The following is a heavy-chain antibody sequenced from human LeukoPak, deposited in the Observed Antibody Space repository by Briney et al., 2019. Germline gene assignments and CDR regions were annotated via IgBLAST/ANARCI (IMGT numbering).Heavy chain of an antibody. CDR3: ARDVITMVRGVQSYYYMDV. J-gene: IGHJ6*03. D-gene: IGHD3-10*01. Sequence: ASVKVSCKASGYTFTGYYMHWVRQAPGQGLEWMGWINPNSGGTNYAQKFQGRVTMTRDTSIGTAYMELSRLRSDDTAVYYCARDVITMVRGVQSYYYMDVWGKGTTVTVSS. CDR1: GYTFTGYY. V-gene: IGHV1-2*02. CDR2: INPNSGGT.